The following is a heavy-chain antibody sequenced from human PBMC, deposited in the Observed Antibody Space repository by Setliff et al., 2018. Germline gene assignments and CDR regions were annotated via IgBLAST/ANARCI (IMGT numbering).Heavy chain of an antibody. CDR2: IRGSGEST. D-gene: IGHD4-17*01. J-gene: IGHJ3*02. Sequence: LRLSCAASGFSFSNYALTWVRQTPGKGLEWVSSIRGSGESTFYLGSVKGRFTISRDNSKNMLYLQMSSLRAEDTAVYYCGRDPNGDYIGAFDMWGQGTMVTVSS. V-gene: IGHV3-23*01. CDR3: GRDPNGDYIGAFDM. CDR1: GFSFSNYA.